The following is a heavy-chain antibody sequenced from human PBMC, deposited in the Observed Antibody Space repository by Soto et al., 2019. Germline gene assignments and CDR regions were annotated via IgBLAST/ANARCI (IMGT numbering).Heavy chain of an antibody. CDR3: ARSFGWYAIDH. CDR2: IHHSGST. D-gene: IGHD6-19*01. Sequence: QMQLQESGPGLVKPSETLSLTCAVSSASIITEQRWTWVRQPPGKGLEWIGEIHHSGSTNNNPSLRCRVTMSVDKSKNQFSLNLNSVTAADTALYYCARSFGWYAIDHWGQGTLVIVSS. V-gene: IGHV4-4*02. J-gene: IGHJ4*02. CDR1: SASIITEQR.